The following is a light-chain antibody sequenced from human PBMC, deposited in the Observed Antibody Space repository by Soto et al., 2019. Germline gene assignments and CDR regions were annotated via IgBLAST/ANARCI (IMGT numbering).Light chain of an antibody. CDR3: CSFAGPSSI. CDR2: DVT. V-gene: IGLV2-11*01. CDR1: TTDIDSSEY. Sequence: QSALSRSVSGSPGPSVTLSCTGATTDIDSSEYVSWYQQHPGEAPRLLIYDVTKRPAGVPSRFSGSKSGKTASLTISGLRTEDEGVYFCCSFAGPSSIFDGGTKVTVL. J-gene: IGLJ2*01.